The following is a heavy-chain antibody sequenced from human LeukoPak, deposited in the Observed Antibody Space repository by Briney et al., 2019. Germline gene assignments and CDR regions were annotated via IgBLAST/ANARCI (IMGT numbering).Heavy chain of an antibody. CDR2: INSDGSST. J-gene: IGHJ6*03. Sequence: GGSLRLSCAASGFTFSSYWMHWVRQAPGKGLVWVSRINSDGSSTSYADSVKGRFTISRDNAKNSLYLQMDSLRAEDTAVYYCAKDATAVVGTVYMDVWGKGTTVTISS. CDR1: GFTFSSYW. D-gene: IGHD6-13*01. CDR3: AKDATAVVGTVYMDV. V-gene: IGHV3-74*01.